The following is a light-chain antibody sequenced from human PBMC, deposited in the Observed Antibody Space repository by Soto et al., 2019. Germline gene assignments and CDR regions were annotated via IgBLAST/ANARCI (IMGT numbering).Light chain of an antibody. V-gene: IGLV1-40*01. CDR2: GNI. CDR1: SSNIGAGYD. J-gene: IGLJ2*01. CDR3: QSYDSGLSGSV. Sequence: QSVLTQPPSVSGAPGQRVTISCTGSSSNIGAGYDVNWYQQLPGTAPKLLIYGNINRPSGVPDRISVSKSGTSASLAITGLQAEDEADYYCQSYDSGLSGSVFGGGTKVTVL.